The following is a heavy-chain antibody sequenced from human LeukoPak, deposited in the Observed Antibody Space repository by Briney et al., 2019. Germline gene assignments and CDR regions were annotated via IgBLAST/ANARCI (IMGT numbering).Heavy chain of an antibody. CDR1: GFTFSSYS. Sequence: GGSLRLSCAASGFTFSSYSMNWVRPAPGKGMEWDSYISSGGGTIYDADSVKGRLTVSRDNSEYSLYLQMNSLRAEDTAIYYCASLPCSGWYVSGNDFWGQGTLVTVSS. CDR3: ASLPCSGWYVSGNDF. J-gene: IGHJ4*02. D-gene: IGHD6-19*01. CDR2: ISSGGGTI. V-gene: IGHV3-48*04.